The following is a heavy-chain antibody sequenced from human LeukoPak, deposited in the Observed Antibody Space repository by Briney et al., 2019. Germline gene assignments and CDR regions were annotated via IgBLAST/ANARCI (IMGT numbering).Heavy chain of an antibody. CDR1: GFTFSSYA. D-gene: IGHD6-13*01. CDR2: ISYDGSNK. Sequence: GGSLRLSCAASGFTFSSYAMHWVRQAPGKGLEWVAVISYDGSNKYYADSVKGRFTISRDNSKNTLYLQMNSLRAEDTAVYYCARRPSSWYLGTNFDYWGQGTLVTVSS. CDR3: ARRPSSWYLGTNFDY. J-gene: IGHJ4*02. V-gene: IGHV3-30-3*01.